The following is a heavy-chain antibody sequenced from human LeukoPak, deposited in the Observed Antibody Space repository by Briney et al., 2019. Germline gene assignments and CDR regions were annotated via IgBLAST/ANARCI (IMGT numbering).Heavy chain of an antibody. Sequence: SETLSLACTVSGGSISSYYWSWIRQPPGKGLEWIGYIYYSGSTYYNPSLKSRVTISVDTSKNQFSLKLSSVTAADTAVYYCARDKSSSWFDPWGQGTLVTVSS. CDR1: GGSISSYY. V-gene: IGHV4-59*12. CDR2: IYYSGST. CDR3: ARDKSSSWFDP. J-gene: IGHJ5*02. D-gene: IGHD6-13*01.